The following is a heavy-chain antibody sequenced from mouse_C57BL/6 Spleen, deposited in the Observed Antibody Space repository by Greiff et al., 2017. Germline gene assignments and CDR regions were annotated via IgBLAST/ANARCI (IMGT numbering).Heavy chain of an antibody. CDR1: GYTFTSYW. J-gene: IGHJ3*01. Sequence: QVQLQQPGAELVKPGASVKMSCKASGYTFTSYWITWVKQRPGQGLEWIGDIYPGSGSTNYNEKFKSKATLTVDTSSSTAYMQLSSLTSEDSAVYYCARYYYGSSYSAWFAYWGQGTLVTVSA. CDR3: ARYYYGSSYSAWFAY. D-gene: IGHD1-1*01. V-gene: IGHV1-55*01. CDR2: IYPGSGST.